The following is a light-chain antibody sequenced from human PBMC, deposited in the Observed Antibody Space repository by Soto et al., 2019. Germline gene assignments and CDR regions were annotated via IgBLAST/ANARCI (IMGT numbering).Light chain of an antibody. V-gene: IGKV3-20*01. CDR2: GAS. CDR3: QQYGSSTGT. J-gene: IGKJ2*01. Sequence: EIVLTQSPGTLSLSPGDRATLSCRASQSVSSSYLAWYQQKPGQAPRLLIYGASSRATGIPERFSGSGSGTDFTLTISRLRPEDFAVYYCQQYGSSTGTFGQGTKLEFK. CDR1: QSVSSSY.